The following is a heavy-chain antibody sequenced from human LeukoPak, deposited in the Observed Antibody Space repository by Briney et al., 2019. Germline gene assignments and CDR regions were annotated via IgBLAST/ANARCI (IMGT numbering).Heavy chain of an antibody. CDR1: GFTFSSNY. CDR3: ARAGRYCSSTSCRGNYYGSGSYPWFDP. J-gene: IGHJ5*02. V-gene: IGHV3-53*01. Sequence: GGSLRLSCAASGFTFSSNYMSWVRQAPGKGLEWVSVIYSGGSTYYADSVKGRFTISRDNSKNTLYLQMNSLRAEDTALYYCARAGRYCSSTSCRGNYYGSGSYPWFDPWGQGTLVTVSS. D-gene: IGHD2-2*01. CDR2: IYSGGST.